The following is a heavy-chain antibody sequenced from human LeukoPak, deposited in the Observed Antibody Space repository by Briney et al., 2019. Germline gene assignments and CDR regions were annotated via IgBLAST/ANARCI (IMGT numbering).Heavy chain of an antibody. Sequence: GSLILSCAASGFTFSSDDMQRVSQAPAKEVEWVAVIFYDGSNKYYEDSVKSRFTISRDNSKNTLYLQMNSLRAEDTAVYYCARDGGSGWYPEYYFDYWGQGTLVTVSS. V-gene: IGHV3-30*12. J-gene: IGHJ4*02. D-gene: IGHD6-19*01. CDR1: GFTFSSDD. CDR2: IFYDGSNK. CDR3: ARDGGSGWYPEYYFDY.